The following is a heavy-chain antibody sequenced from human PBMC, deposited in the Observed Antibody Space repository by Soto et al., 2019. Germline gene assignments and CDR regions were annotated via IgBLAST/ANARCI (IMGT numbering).Heavy chain of an antibody. V-gene: IGHV1-69*13. Sequence: SVKVSCTASGCTFSSYASSWVRQAPGQGLEWMGGIIPIFGTANYAQKFQGRVTITADESTSTAYMELSSLRSEDTAVYYCARGRGYSSGWVFDYWGQGTLVTVSS. CDR3: ARGRGYSSGWVFDY. CDR2: IIPIFGTA. CDR1: GCTFSSYA. J-gene: IGHJ4*02. D-gene: IGHD6-19*01.